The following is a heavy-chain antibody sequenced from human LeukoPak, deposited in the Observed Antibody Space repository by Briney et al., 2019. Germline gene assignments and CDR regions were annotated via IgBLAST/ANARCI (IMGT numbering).Heavy chain of an antibody. CDR1: GFTFSSYW. Sequence: GGSLRLSXAASGFTFSSYWMSWVRQAPGKGMEWVANIKQDGSEKYYVDSVKGRFTISKDNAKNSLYLQMNSLRAEDTAVYDCARSRGYSYGYGFDYWGQGTLVTVSS. V-gene: IGHV3-7*01. CDR3: ARSRGYSYGYGFDY. D-gene: IGHD5-18*01. J-gene: IGHJ4*02. CDR2: IKQDGSEK.